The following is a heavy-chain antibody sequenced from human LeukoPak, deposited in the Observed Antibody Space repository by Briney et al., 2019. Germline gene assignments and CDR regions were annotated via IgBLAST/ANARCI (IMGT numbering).Heavy chain of an antibody. D-gene: IGHD5-24*01. CDR1: GFTFSNVW. CDR3: AKGLFSTELATIGAD. CDR2: IRKATEGGAT. V-gene: IGHV3-15*01. Sequence: GGSLRLSCAASGFTFSNVWMGWFRQAPGKGLEWVGRIRKATEGGATDYAAPVQGRFTISRDDSSNTLYLQMNSLKTEDTAVYFCAKGLFSTELATIGADWGRGTLVTVSS. J-gene: IGHJ4*02.